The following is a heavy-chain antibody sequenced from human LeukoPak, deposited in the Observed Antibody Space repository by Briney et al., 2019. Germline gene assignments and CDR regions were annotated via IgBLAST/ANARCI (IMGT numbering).Heavy chain of an antibody. CDR3: AKPGASGSYYLAFDY. Sequence: GRSLRLSCAASGFTVSSNYMSWVRQAPRKGLEWVSAISGSGGSTYYADSVKGRFTISRDNSKNTLYLQMNSLRAEDTAVYYCAKPGASGSYYLAFDYWGQGTLVTVSS. V-gene: IGHV3-23*01. CDR2: ISGSGGST. D-gene: IGHD3-10*01. CDR1: GFTVSSNY. J-gene: IGHJ4*02.